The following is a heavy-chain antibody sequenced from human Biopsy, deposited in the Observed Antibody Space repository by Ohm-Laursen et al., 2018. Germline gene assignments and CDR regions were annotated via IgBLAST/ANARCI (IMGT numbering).Heavy chain of an antibody. CDR3: ARDLN. CDR1: GFTFSAYE. Sequence: SLRLSCSASGFTFSAYEMNWVRQAPGKGLEWVSYISVTGTSSYYTDSVKGRFTISRDNAKNSLYLQMNSLRAEDTGIYYCARDLNWGQGTLVTVSS. J-gene: IGHJ4*02. V-gene: IGHV3-48*03. CDR2: ISVTGTSS.